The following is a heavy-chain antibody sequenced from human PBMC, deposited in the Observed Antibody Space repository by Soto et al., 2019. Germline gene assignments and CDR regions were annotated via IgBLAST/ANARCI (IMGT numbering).Heavy chain of an antibody. J-gene: IGHJ4*02. CDR2: ITPMFGTP. CDR3: ARDGTLYDSSAYYYLY. D-gene: IGHD3-22*01. V-gene: IGHV1-69*13. Sequence: SVEVSCKASGGAFSRYTITWVRQAPGQGLEWMGGITPMFGTPNYAQKFQGRVTITADESTSTAYMELSSLRSEDTAMYYCARDGTLYDSSAYYYLYWGQGTLVTVSS. CDR1: GGAFSRYT.